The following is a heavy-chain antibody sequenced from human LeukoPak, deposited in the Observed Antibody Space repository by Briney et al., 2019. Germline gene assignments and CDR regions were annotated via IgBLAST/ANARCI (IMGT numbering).Heavy chain of an antibody. D-gene: IGHD5-18*01. J-gene: IGHJ5*02. V-gene: IGHV1-2*04. Sequence: GASVKVSCKASGYTFTGYYMHWVRQAPGQGLEWMGWINPNSGGTNYAQEFQGWVTMTRDTSISTAYMELSRLRSDDTAVYYCARARPADGYFSWFDPWGQGTLVTASS. CDR1: GYTFTGYY. CDR2: INPNSGGT. CDR3: ARARPADGYFSWFDP.